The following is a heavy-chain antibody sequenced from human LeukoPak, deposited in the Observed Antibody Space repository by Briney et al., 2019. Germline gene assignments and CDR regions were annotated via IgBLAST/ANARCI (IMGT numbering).Heavy chain of an antibody. D-gene: IGHD1-26*01. J-gene: IGHJ4*02. CDR2: INSDGGDI. Sequence: GRSLRLSCAASGFTFSRYWMHWVRQAPGRGVVWVSRINSDGGDITYADSVKGRFTISRDNAKSTVYLQMNSLRAEDTAVYYCARGSLGDGSLLIDYWGQGTLVTVSS. CDR1: GFTFSRYW. V-gene: IGHV3-74*01. CDR3: ARGSLGDGSLLIDY.